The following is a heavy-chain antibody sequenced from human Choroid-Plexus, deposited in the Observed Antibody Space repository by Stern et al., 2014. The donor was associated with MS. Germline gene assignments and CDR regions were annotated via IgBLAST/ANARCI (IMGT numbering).Heavy chain of an antibody. V-gene: IGHV3-30*18. CDR1: GFTLGSCA. J-gene: IGHJ5*02. Sequence: VQLVESGGGVVQPGRPLRLSWVASGFTLGSCAMHWVRQAPGKGLEWVAGVSYDGSNKYYADSVKGRFTISRDNSQNTLYMQMSSLRPEDTAVYYCAKDRQYLTYFFAHWGQGSLFTVSS. CDR2: VSYDGSNK. D-gene: IGHD2/OR15-2a*01. CDR3: AKDRQYLTYFFAH.